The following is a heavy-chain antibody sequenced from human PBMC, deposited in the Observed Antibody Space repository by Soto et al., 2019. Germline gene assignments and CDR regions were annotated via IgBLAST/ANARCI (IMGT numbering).Heavy chain of an antibody. CDR1: GDSVSGNSAA. V-gene: IGHV6-1*01. CDR3: ASEFPYSECCDSCFGY. Sequence: SQTLSLTCAISGDSVSGNSAAWNWIRQSPSRGLEWLGRTYYRSKWYNDYSVSVKSRITVTPDTSKNQFSLHLKSVTPEDTAVYYCASEFPYSECCDSCFGYWRQVALVTVCS. CDR2: TYYRSKWYN. D-gene: IGHD2-15*01. J-gene: IGHJ4*02.